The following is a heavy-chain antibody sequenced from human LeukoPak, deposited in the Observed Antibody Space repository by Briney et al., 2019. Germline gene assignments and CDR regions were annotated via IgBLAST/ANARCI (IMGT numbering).Heavy chain of an antibody. J-gene: IGHJ3*02. Sequence: GWSLRLSCAASGFTFSSYSMNWVRQAPGKGLEWVSSISSSSSYIYYADSVKGRFTISRDNAKNSLYLQMNSLRAEDTAVYYCARELAADDAFDIWGQGTMVTVSS. V-gene: IGHV3-21*01. CDR1: GFTFSSYS. CDR2: ISSSSSYI. D-gene: IGHD6-19*01. CDR3: ARELAADDAFDI.